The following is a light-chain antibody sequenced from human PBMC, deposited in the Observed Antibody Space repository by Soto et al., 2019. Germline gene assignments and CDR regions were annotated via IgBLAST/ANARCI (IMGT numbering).Light chain of an antibody. CDR1: QSVRNSY. V-gene: IGKV3-20*01. CDR3: QQYGNSPQLT. CDR2: GAS. J-gene: IGKJ5*01. Sequence: EIVLTQSPGTLSLSPGERATLSCRASQSVRNSYLAWYQQKPGQAPRLLMSGASSRSTGIPDRFSGNGSGTDFTLPISRLEPEDFAVYYCQQYGNSPQLTFGQGTRMEIK.